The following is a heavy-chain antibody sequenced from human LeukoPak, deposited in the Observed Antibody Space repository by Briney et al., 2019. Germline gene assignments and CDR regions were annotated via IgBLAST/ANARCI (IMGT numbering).Heavy chain of an antibody. CDR2: IYTGGTT. Sequence: GGALRLSCAASGFTVSTNYMNWVRQAPGKGLEWVSVIYTGGTTYYADSVRGRFFISRDTSKNTLSLQMNSLRAEDTAVYYCARGSHYLMDVWGQGTTVTVSS. D-gene: IGHD3-10*01. CDR3: ARGSHYLMDV. J-gene: IGHJ6*02. V-gene: IGHV3-66*01. CDR1: GFTVSTNY.